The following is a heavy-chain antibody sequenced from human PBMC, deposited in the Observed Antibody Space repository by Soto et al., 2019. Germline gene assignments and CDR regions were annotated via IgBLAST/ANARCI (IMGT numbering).Heavy chain of an antibody. D-gene: IGHD3-10*01. Sequence: SETLSLTCTVSGGSISSSSYYWGWIRQPPGKGLEWIGSIYYSGSTYYNPSLKSRVTISVDTSKNQFSLKLSSVTAADTAVYYCARLTMVRGGEIYYYYGMDVWGQGTTVTVSS. CDR3: ARLTMVRGGEIYYYYGMDV. CDR2: IYYSGST. J-gene: IGHJ6*02. V-gene: IGHV4-39*01. CDR1: GGSISSSSYY.